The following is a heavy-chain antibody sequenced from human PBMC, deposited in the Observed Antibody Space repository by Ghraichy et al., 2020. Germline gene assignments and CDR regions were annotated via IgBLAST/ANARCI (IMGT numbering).Heavy chain of an antibody. Sequence: SGPTLVKPTQTLTLTCSFSGFSLTTFGEGVGWIRQPPGRALEWLTFLYWNEDQRFSPSLRNRLTVTKDTSTNRVVLSMTNMDPVDTATYYCADGSRDYESVRNYYFTMDVWGQGITVTVS. CDR1: GFSLTTFGEG. CDR2: LYWNEDQ. V-gene: IGHV2-5*01. CDR3: ADGSRDYESVRNYYFTMDV. J-gene: IGHJ6*02. D-gene: IGHD3-16*01.